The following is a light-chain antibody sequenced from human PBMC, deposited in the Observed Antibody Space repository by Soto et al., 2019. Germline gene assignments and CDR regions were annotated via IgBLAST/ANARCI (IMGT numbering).Light chain of an antibody. CDR1: QSVSSNY. Sequence: IGLTQSPGTLSLSPGERATLSCRASQSVSSNYLAWYQQKPGQAPRLLIYGASSRATGIPDRFSGSGSGTDFTLTISRLEPEDFAVYYCQQYGSSPLTFGGGTKVEIK. V-gene: IGKV3-20*01. CDR3: QQYGSSPLT. CDR2: GAS. J-gene: IGKJ4*01.